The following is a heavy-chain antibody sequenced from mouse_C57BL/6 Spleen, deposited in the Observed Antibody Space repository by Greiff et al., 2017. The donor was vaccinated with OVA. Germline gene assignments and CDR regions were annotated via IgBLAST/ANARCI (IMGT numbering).Heavy chain of an antibody. D-gene: IGHD1-1*01. J-gene: IGHJ1*03. V-gene: IGHV1-59*01. CDR1: GYTFTSYW. Sequence: VQLQQPGAELVRPGTSVKLSCKASGYTFTSYWMHWVKQRPGQGLEWIGVIDPSDSYTNYNQKFKGKATLTVDTSSSTAYMQLSSLTSEDSAVYYCARGDYYGSSYVYWYFDVWGTGTTVTVSS. CDR3: ARGDYYGSSYVYWYFDV. CDR2: IDPSDSYT.